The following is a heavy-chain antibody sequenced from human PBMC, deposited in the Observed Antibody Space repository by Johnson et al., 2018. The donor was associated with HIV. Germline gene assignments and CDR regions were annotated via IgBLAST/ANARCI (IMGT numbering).Heavy chain of an antibody. CDR1: GFTFSSYG. CDR3: AKGPNGQLDDAFHI. V-gene: IGHV3-33*06. J-gene: IGHJ3*02. Sequence: QMQLVESGGGVVQPGRSLRLSCAASGFTFSSYGMHWVRQAPGKGLEWVAVIWYDGNNKYYADSVKGRFTISRDNSKNTLYLQMNSLRAEDTAVYYCAKGPNGQLDDAFHIWGQGTMVTVSS. CDR2: IWYDGNNK. D-gene: IGHD6-6*01.